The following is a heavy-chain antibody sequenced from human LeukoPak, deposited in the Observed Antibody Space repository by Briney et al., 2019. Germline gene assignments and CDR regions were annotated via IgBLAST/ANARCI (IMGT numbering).Heavy chain of an antibody. CDR2: INSDGSST. J-gene: IGHJ4*02. Sequence: GGSLRLSCAASGFTFSSYWMHWVRQAPGKGLVWVSRINSDGSSTSYADSVKGRFTISRDNAKNTLYLQMNSLRAENTAVYYCATEPYLYYYDSSGYLDYWGQGTLVTVSS. CDR3: ATEPYLYYYDSSGYLDY. V-gene: IGHV3-74*01. CDR1: GFTFSSYW. D-gene: IGHD3-22*01.